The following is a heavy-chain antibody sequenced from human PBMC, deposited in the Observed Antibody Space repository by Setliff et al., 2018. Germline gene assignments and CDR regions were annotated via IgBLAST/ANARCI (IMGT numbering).Heavy chain of an antibody. J-gene: IGHJ4*02. V-gene: IGHV4-61*09. CDR3: ARGDYNFWSGYYSSYYFDY. CDR1: GGSISSGSYY. Sequence: LSLTCTVSGGSISSGSYYWSWIRQPAGKGLEWIGHIYTSGSTNYNPSLKSRVTISVDTSKNQFSLKLSSVTAADTAVYYCARGDYNFWSGYYSSYYFDYWGQGTLVTVSS. CDR2: IYTSGST. D-gene: IGHD3-3*01.